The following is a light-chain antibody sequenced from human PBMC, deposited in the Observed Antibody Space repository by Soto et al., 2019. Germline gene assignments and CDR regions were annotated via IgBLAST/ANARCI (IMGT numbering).Light chain of an antibody. CDR2: EVS. CDR3: SSYRSTIMV. V-gene: IGLV2-14*01. CDR1: TSDIGHYNY. J-gene: IGLJ3*02. Sequence: QSALTQPASVSGSPGQSVTISCTATTSDIGHYNYVSWYQQHPGKAPKLVIYEVSNRPLGVSSRYSGSKSGNTASLTISGLQAEDEADYYCSSYRSTIMVFGGGTKLTVL.